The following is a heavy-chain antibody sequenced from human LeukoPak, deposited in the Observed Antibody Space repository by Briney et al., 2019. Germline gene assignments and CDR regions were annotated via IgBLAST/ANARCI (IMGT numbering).Heavy chain of an antibody. J-gene: IGHJ4*02. V-gene: IGHV3-11*04. CDR1: GFTFSDYY. D-gene: IGHD5-18*01. Sequence: PGGSLRLSCAASGFTFSDYYMSWLRQAPGKGLEWVSYISSSGSTIHYADSVKGRFTISRDNAKNSLYLQMNSLRAEDTAVYYCARADTSALTWIPYYFDYWGQGTLVTVSS. CDR3: ARADTSALTWIPYYFDY. CDR2: ISSSGSTI.